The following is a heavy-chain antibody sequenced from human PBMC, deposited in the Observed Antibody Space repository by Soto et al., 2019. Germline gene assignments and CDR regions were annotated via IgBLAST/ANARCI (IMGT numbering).Heavy chain of an antibody. D-gene: IGHD3-10*01. V-gene: IGHV3-74*01. CDR2: INSDGSST. J-gene: IGHJ4*02. CDR3: ASGSGYYFDY. CDR1: GFTFSSYW. Sequence: GGSLRLSCAASGFTFSSYWMHWVRQAPGKGLVWVSRINSDGSSTSYADSVKGRFTISRDNAKNTLYLQWSSLKASDTAMYYCASGSGYYFDYRGQGTLVTVSS.